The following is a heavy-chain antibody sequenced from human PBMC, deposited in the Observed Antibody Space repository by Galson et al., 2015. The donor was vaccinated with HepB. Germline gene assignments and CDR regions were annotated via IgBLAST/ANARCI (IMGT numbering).Heavy chain of an antibody. Sequence: SLRLSCAASGFTFSNYGMHWVRQAPGKGLEWVAIISYDGSDKKYADSVKGRFTVSRDNSKNTLYLQLHSVRTEDTAVYYCAEEDNWNYWVYWGQGTLVTVSS. J-gene: IGHJ4*02. CDR2: ISYDGSDK. D-gene: IGHD1-7*01. CDR1: GFTFSNYG. V-gene: IGHV3-30*18. CDR3: AEEDNWNYWVY.